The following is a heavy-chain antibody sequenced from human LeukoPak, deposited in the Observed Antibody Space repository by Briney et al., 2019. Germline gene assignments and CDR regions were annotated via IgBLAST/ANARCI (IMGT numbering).Heavy chain of an antibody. CDR1: GDTFSRYA. CDR3: ARDVRHRYCSSSSCYWGWLDP. CDR2: IIPVLSTA. Sequence: SVKVSCKASGDTFSRYAISWVRQAPGQGLEWMGGIIPVLSTANYAQKFQDRVTITADESTSTAYMELSSLRSEDTAVYYCARDVRHRYCSSSSCYWGWLDPWGQGTLVTVSS. V-gene: IGHV1-69*13. J-gene: IGHJ5*02. D-gene: IGHD2-2*01.